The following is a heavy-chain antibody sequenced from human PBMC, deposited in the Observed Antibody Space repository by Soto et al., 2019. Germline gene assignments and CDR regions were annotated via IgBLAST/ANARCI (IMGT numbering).Heavy chain of an antibody. J-gene: IGHJ5*02. Sequence: QVQLVESGGGVVQPGRSLRLSCAASGFTFSSYGMHWVRQAPGKGLEWVAVIWYDGSNKYYADSVKGRFTISRDNSKNTLYLQMNSLRAEDTAVYYCARDLTIFGVGQEMLDPWGQGTLVTVSS. D-gene: IGHD3-3*01. CDR3: ARDLTIFGVGQEMLDP. V-gene: IGHV3-33*01. CDR1: GFTFSSYG. CDR2: IWYDGSNK.